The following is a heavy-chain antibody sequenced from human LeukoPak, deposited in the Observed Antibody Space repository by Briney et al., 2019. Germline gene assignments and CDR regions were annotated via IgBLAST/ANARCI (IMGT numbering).Heavy chain of an antibody. D-gene: IGHD1-26*01. V-gene: IGHV3-15*01. J-gene: IGHJ3*01. CDR3: TIDKRSVPTILGPSRWGATDV. CDR2: LKSRTDGGTA. CDR1: GFTFTEAW. Sequence: PGGSLRLSCAASGFTFTEAWMSWVRQAPGKGLEWVGRLKSRTDGGTADYASPVKGRFTISRDDSKNTLFLQMNSVTSEDTALYYSTIDKRSVPTILGPSRWGATDVWGHRTKVTFSS.